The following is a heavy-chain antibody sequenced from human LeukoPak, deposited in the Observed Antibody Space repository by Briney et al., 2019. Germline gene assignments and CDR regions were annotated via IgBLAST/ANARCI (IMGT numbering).Heavy chain of an antibody. Sequence: SETLSLTCAVYGGSFSGYYWSWIRQPPGKGLEWIGEINHSGSTNYNPSLKSRVTISVDTSKNQFSLKLSSVTAADTAVYYCARGGHRSSSWYSTFNYWGQGTLVTVSS. V-gene: IGHV4-34*01. J-gene: IGHJ4*02. CDR1: GGSFSGYY. D-gene: IGHD6-13*01. CDR3: ARGGHRSSSWYSTFNY. CDR2: INHSGST.